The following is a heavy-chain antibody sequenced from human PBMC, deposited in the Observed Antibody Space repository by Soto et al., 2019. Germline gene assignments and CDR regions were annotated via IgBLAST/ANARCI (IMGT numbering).Heavy chain of an antibody. CDR2: INYRGIT. V-gene: IGHV4-34*01. CDR1: GGSFRGYS. CDR3: ARAPMDDYGNYYDGMDV. Sequence: QVQLQQWGAGLLKPSETLSLTCDVSGGSFRGYSWNWIRQSPEKGLEWIGEINYRGITSYNPSLRSRVTISLDTSTNRFSLTLTSVTAADTAIYYCARAPMDDYGNYYDGMDVWGQGTTITVS. D-gene: IGHD4-17*01. J-gene: IGHJ6*02.